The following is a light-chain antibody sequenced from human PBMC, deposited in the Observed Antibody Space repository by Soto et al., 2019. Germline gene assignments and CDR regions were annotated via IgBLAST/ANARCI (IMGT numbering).Light chain of an antibody. CDR1: SGSIASNY. V-gene: IGLV6-57*01. CDR3: QSYDATNQV. Sequence: NFMLTQPHSVSESPGKTVIISCTRSSGSIASNYVQWYQQRQGSSPTTVIYEDNQRPSGVPDRFSGSIDSSSNSASLTISGLETEDEADYFCQSYDATNQVFGGGTQLTVL. CDR2: EDN. J-gene: IGLJ3*02.